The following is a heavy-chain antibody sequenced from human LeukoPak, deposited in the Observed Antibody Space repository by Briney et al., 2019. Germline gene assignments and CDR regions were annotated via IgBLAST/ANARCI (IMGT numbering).Heavy chain of an antibody. Sequence: SETLSLTCTVSGGSISTYYWSWIRQPPGKGLEWIGTIYYSGNTFYKPSLKSRLTLSVDTSKNQFSLKLSSVTAADTAVYYCARVTGYMIEDYFDYWGQGTLVTVSS. CDR2: IYYSGNT. V-gene: IGHV4-59*12. D-gene: IGHD3-22*01. CDR1: GGSISTYY. CDR3: ARVTGYMIEDYFDY. J-gene: IGHJ4*02.